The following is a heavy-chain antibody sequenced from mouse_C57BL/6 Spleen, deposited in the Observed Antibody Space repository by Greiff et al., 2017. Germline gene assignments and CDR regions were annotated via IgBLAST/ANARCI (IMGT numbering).Heavy chain of an antibody. Sequence: VQLKESGPELVKPGASVKISCKASGYTFTDYNMNWVKQSNGKSLEWIGVINPNYGTTSYNQKFKGKATLTVDQSSSTAYMQLNSLTSEDSAVYVCARLRLGQGFAYWGQGTLVTVSA. V-gene: IGHV1-39*01. CDR2: INPNYGTT. CDR1: GYTFTDYN. J-gene: IGHJ3*01. CDR3: ARLRLGQGFAY. D-gene: IGHD3-3*01.